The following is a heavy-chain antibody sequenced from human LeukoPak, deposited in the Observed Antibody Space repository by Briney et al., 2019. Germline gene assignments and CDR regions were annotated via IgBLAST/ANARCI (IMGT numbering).Heavy chain of an antibody. V-gene: IGHV1-46*01. CDR2: INPSGDTT. Sequence: GASVKVSCKASGFTFTTYFMHWVRQPPGQGLEWMGKINPSGDTTTYAQKFQGRITMTSDTSTSTVYMELSSLRSEDTAVYYCARDRNGDQRANAFDIWGQGTMVTVSS. D-gene: IGHD2-21*02. J-gene: IGHJ3*02. CDR1: GFTFTTYF. CDR3: ARDRNGDQRANAFDI.